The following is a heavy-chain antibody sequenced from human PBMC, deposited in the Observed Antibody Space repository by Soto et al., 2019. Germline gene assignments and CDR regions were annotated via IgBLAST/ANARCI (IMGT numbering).Heavy chain of an antibody. J-gene: IGHJ3*02. V-gene: IGHV3-15*01. CDR1: GFTFSNAW. D-gene: IGHD5-18*01. CDR2: IKSKTDGGTT. CDR3: TTEIQRAYDAFDI. Sequence: EVQLVESGGGLVKPGGSLRLSCAASGFTFSNAWMSWVRQAPGKGLEWVGRIKSKTDGGTTDYAAPVKGRFTISRDDSKNTLYLQMNSLKTEDTAVYYCTTEIQRAYDAFDIWGQGTMVTVSS.